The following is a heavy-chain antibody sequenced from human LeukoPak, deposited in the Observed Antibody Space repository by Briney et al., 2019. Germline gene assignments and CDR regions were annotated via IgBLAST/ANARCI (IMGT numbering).Heavy chain of an antibody. CDR1: GGSISRYY. Sequence: SETLSLTCTVSGGSISRYYWSWIRQPPGKGLEWIGYIYYSGSTNYNPSLKSRVTISVDTSKNQFSLKLSSVAAADTAVYYCARGRGGTYSSGWYYYFDYWGQGTLVTVSS. J-gene: IGHJ4*02. D-gene: IGHD6-19*01. CDR2: IYYSGST. V-gene: IGHV4-59*01. CDR3: ARGRGGTYSSGWYYYFDY.